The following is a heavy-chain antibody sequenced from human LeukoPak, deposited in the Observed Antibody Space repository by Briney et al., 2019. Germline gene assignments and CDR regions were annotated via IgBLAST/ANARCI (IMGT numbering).Heavy chain of an antibody. CDR2: IYYSGST. CDR1: GGSISSGGYY. J-gene: IGHJ4*02. CDR3: ARVSTQTGDRPPRGHYFDY. D-gene: IGHD7-27*01. Sequence: SRTLSLTCTVSGGSISSGGYYWSWIRQHPGKGLEWIGYIYYSGSTYYNPSLKSRVTISVDTSKNQFSLKLSSVTAADTAVYYCARVSTQTGDRPPRGHYFDYWGQGTLVTVSS. V-gene: IGHV4-31*03.